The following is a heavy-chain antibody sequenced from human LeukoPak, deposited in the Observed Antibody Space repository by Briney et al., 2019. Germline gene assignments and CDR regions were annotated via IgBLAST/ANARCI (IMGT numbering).Heavy chain of an antibody. D-gene: IGHD6-19*01. CDR3: AKEQIGYSSGPNWFDP. J-gene: IGHJ5*02. Sequence: PGGSLRLSCAASGFTFSNAWMTWVRQAPGKGLEWVASISPDGGEIHYVDSVKARFTISRDNSKNTLYLQMNSLRAEDTAVYYCAKEQIGYSSGPNWFDPWGQGTLVTVSS. CDR1: GFTFSNAW. CDR2: ISPDGGEI. V-gene: IGHV3-7*01.